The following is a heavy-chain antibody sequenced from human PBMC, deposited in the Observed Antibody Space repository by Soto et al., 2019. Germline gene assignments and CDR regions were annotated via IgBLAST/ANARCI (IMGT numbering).Heavy chain of an antibody. CDR3: ATDRYCGDTSCYSDFGWFDP. CDR2: IIPILDKA. J-gene: IGHJ5*02. D-gene: IGHD2-2*01. CDR1: GGTFSSYT. V-gene: IGHV1-69*08. Sequence: ASMKVSCKASGGTFSSYTISWVRQVPGQGLEWLGRIIPILDKANYAQKFQDRLTLTADKSTSTVYMQLSSLRSGDSAVYYCATDRYCGDTSCYSDFGWFDPWGQGTLVTVSS.